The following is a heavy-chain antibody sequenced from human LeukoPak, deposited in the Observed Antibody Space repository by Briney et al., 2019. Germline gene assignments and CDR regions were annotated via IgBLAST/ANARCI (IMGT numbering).Heavy chain of an antibody. CDR1: GYTFTGYY. CDR3: ATNFYSNSWSLTD. CDR2: INPNSGGT. V-gene: IGHV1-2*02. J-gene: IGHJ4*02. D-gene: IGHD6-13*01. Sequence: ASVKVSCKASGYTFTGYYIHWVRQAPGQGLEWMGWINPNSGGTNYAQKFQGRVTMTRDTSINTAYMELNRLTSDDTAVYYCATNFYSNSWSLTDWGQGTLVTVSS.